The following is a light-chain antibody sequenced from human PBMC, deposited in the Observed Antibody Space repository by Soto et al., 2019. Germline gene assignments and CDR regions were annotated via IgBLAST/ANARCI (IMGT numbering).Light chain of an antibody. CDR2: DAS. V-gene: IGKV1-5*01. J-gene: IGKJ1*01. Sequence: DIQMTQSPSSLSASVGARITITCSASQSISSWLAWYQQKPGKAPKLLIYDASSLESGVPSRFSGSGSGTEFTLTISSLQPDDFATYYCQQYNSYPWTFGQGTKVDIK. CDR1: QSISSW. CDR3: QQYNSYPWT.